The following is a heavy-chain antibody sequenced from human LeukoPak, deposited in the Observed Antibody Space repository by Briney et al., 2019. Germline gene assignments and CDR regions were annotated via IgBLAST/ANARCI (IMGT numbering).Heavy chain of an antibody. V-gene: IGHV1-69*04. Sequence: ASVKVSCKASGGTFSSYAISWMRQAPGQGLEWMGRIIPILGIANYAQKFQGRVTITADKSTSTAYMELSSLRSEDTAVYYCARDPPKYYYDSSGYYGDAFDIWGQGTMVTVSS. J-gene: IGHJ3*02. CDR3: ARDPPKYYYDSSGYYGDAFDI. D-gene: IGHD3-22*01. CDR2: IIPILGIA. CDR1: GGTFSSYA.